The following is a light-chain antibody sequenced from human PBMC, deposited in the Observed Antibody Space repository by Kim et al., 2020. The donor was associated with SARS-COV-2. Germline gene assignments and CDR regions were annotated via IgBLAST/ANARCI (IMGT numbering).Light chain of an antibody. CDR1: QSISGW. V-gene: IGKV1-5*01. Sequence: DIQMTQSPSTLSASVGDRVTLTCRASQSISGWLAWYQQKPGKAPKLLVYDASSLQSGVPSRFSGSGSGTEFTLTINSLQPDDFATYYCQQYESQSKTFGQGTKVELK. CDR3: QQYESQSKT. CDR2: DAS. J-gene: IGKJ1*01.